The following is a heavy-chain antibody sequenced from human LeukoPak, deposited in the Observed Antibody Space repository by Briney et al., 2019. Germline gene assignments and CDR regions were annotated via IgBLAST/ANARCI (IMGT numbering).Heavy chain of an antibody. Sequence: SGGSLRLSCAASGFTFSSYAMSWVRQAPGKGLEWVSAISGSGGSTYYADSVKGRFTISRDNSKNTLYLQMNSLRAEDTAVYYCAETLAGTITDYYYYYMDVWGKGTTVTVSS. J-gene: IGHJ6*03. D-gene: IGHD6-19*01. CDR1: GFTFSSYA. CDR2: ISGSGGST. V-gene: IGHV3-23*01. CDR3: AETLAGTITDYYYYYMDV.